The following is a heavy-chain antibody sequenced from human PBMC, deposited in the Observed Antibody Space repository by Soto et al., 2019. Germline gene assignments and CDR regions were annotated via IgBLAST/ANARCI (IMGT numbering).Heavy chain of an antibody. CDR1: GFTFSSYS. CDR2: ISSSSSYI. CDR3: ARDLSPDIVVVPAARTYFQH. D-gene: IGHD2-2*01. J-gene: IGHJ1*01. V-gene: IGHV3-21*01. Sequence: GGSLRLSCAASGFTFSSYSMNWVRQAPGKGLEWVSSISSSSSYIYYADSVKGRFTISRDNAKNSLYLQMNSLRAEDTAVYYCARDLSPDIVVVPAARTYFQHWGQGTLVTVSS.